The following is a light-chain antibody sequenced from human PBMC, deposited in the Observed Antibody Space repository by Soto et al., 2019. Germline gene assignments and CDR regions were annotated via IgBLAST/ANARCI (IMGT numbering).Light chain of an antibody. Sequence: EIVMTQSPATLSVSPGERATLSCRASQSVSSNLGWYQQRPGQAPRLLIYGASTRATGIPARFSGSVSGTEFTLTISGLQSEDSAVYYCQQYNNWSSITFGQGTRLEIK. CDR2: GAS. CDR3: QQYNNWSSIT. J-gene: IGKJ5*01. CDR1: QSVSSN. V-gene: IGKV3-15*01.